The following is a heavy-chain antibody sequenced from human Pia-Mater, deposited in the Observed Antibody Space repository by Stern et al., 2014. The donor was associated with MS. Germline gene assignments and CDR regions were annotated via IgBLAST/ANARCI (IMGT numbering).Heavy chain of an antibody. CDR2: IKSTTDGGTT. Sequence: EVQLVESGGGLVKHGGSLRVSCTASGFTFNNAWMSWVRQAPGKGLEWVGRIKSTTDGGTTDYAAPVKGRFTISRDDSKRTLYLQMNSLKTEDTGIYYCNTETIYDSSGYYHFDFWGQGTLVTVSS. CDR3: NTETIYDSSGYYHFDF. CDR1: GFTFNNAW. J-gene: IGHJ4*02. V-gene: IGHV3-15*01. D-gene: IGHD3-22*01.